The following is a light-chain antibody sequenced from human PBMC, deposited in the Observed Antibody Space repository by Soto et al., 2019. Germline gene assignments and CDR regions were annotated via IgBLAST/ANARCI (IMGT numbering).Light chain of an antibody. J-gene: IGKJ1*01. CDR2: AAS. CDR1: QDIGNF. V-gene: IGKV1-39*01. CDR3: QQSYSTTWT. Sequence: DIQMTQSPSSLSASVGDRVTITCRASQDIGNFLAWYQQKPGKAPKLLIYAASSLQSGVRSRFSGSGSETDFTLTISSLQPEDFATYSCQQSYSTTWTFGQGTKVDIK.